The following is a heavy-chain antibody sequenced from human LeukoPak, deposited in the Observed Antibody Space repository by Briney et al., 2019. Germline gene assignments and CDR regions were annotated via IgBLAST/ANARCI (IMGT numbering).Heavy chain of an antibody. V-gene: IGHV4-61*02. J-gene: IGHJ6*03. D-gene: IGHD5-12*01. CDR2: IYTSGST. Sequence: SETLSLTCTVSGGSISSGSYYWSWIRQPAGKGLEWIGRIYTSGSTNYNPSLKSRVTISVDTSKNQFSLKLSSVTAADTAAYYCARMMSGYDYFYYYYYMDVWGKGTTVTVSS. CDR3: ARMMSGYDYFYYYYYMDV. CDR1: GGSISSGSYY.